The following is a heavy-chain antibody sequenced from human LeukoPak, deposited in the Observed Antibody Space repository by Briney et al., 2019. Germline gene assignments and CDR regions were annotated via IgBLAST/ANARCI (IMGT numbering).Heavy chain of an antibody. CDR3: ARGKDHDFWNPFDH. CDR2: IDGSGGRP. V-gene: IGHV3-23*01. CDR1: GFTLSKYA. Sequence: GGSPRLSCAASGFTLSKYAMNWVRQAPGKGLEWVSGIDGSGGRPPSADSVKGRFTISRDISKNTLYLQMDGLRAEDTAAYYCARGKDHDFWNPFDHWGQGTLVTVSS. J-gene: IGHJ4*02. D-gene: IGHD3-3*01.